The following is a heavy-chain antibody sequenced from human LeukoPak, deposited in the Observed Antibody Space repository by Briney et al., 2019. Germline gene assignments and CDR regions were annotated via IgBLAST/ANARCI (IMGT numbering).Heavy chain of an antibody. V-gene: IGHV4-31*03. CDR3: ARAAPNYYDSSGSLRNPYFDY. CDR1: GGSISTGGYY. CDR2: IYYSGST. D-gene: IGHD3-22*01. J-gene: IGHJ4*02. Sequence: SETPSPTCTVSGGSISTGGYYWSWIRQHPGKGLEWIGNIYYSGSTYYSPSLKSRVTMSVDTSKNQFSLTLISVTAADTAVYFCARAAPNYYDSSGSLRNPYFDYWGQGTLVTVSS.